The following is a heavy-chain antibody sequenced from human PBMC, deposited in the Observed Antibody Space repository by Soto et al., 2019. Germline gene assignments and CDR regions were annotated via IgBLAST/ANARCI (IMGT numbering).Heavy chain of an antibody. D-gene: IGHD6-6*01. CDR1: GFTFSSYR. CDR3: ATTPAARLPLDYYYYYMDV. CDR2: ISYDGSNK. V-gene: IGHV3-30*03. Sequence: QVQLVESGGGVVQPGRSLRLSCAASGFTFSSYRMHWVRQAPGKGLEWVAVISYDGSNKYYADSVKGRFTISRDNSKNTLYLQMNSLRTEDTAVYYCATTPAARLPLDYYYYYMDVWGKGTTVTVSS. J-gene: IGHJ6*03.